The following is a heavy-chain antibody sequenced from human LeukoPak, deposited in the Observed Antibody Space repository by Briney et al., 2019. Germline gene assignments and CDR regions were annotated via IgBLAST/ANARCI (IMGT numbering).Heavy chain of an antibody. Sequence: PSETLSLTCTVSGGSISSSSYYWGWIRQPPGKGLEWIGSIYYSGSTYYNPSLKSRVTISVDTSKNQFSLKLSSVTAADTAVYYCAREVPSGLDVWGKGTTVTVSS. V-gene: IGHV4-39*02. D-gene: IGHD6-25*01. J-gene: IGHJ6*04. CDR1: GGSISSSSYY. CDR3: AREVPSGLDV. CDR2: IYYSGST.